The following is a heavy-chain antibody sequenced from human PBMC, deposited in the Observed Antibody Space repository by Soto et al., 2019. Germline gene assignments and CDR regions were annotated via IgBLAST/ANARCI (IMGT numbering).Heavy chain of an antibody. CDR1: GTSISSTDYY. V-gene: IGHV4-39*01. J-gene: IGHJ6*02. CDR3: ARLLGYCSSTSCFPRYYYYYGMDV. D-gene: IGHD2-2*01. Sequence: SETLSLTCTVSGTSISSTDYYWGWIRQPPGKGLEWIGSIYYSGSTYYNPSLKSRVTISVDTSKNQFSLKLSSVTAADTAVYYCARLLGYCSSTSCFPRYYYYYGMDVWGQGTTVTVSS. CDR2: IYYSGST.